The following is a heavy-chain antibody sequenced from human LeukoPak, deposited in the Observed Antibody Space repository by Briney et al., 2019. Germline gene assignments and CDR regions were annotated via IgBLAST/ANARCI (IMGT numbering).Heavy chain of an antibody. V-gene: IGHV1-8*01. CDR1: GYTFTSYD. Sequence: ASVKVSCKASGYTFTSYDINWVRQATGQGLEWMGWMNPNSGNTGYAQKFQGRVTMTRNTPISTAYMELSSLGSEDTAVCYCARATRDCSSASCYNYWGQGTLVTVSS. CDR2: MNPNSGNT. J-gene: IGHJ4*02. CDR3: ARATRDCSSASCYNY. D-gene: IGHD2-2*02.